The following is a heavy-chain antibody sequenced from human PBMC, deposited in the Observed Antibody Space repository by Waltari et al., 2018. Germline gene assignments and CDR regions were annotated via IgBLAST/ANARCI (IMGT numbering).Heavy chain of an antibody. Sequence: EVQLLESGGGLVQPGGSLRLSCAASGFTFSSYAMSWVRQAPGKGLGWVAAISGSGGSTDYAGSVKGRFTISRDNAKNTLYLQMNSLRAEDTAVYYCAKDPQGGYFDYWGQGTLVTVSS. V-gene: IGHV3-23*01. D-gene: IGHD3-16*01. J-gene: IGHJ4*02. CDR2: ISGSGGST. CDR1: GFTFSSYA. CDR3: AKDPQGGYFDY.